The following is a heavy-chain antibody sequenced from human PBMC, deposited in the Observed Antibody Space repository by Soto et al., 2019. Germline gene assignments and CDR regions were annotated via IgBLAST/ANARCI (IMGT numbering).Heavy chain of an antibody. Sequence: GALRLSCAASGFTFSDYYMSWIRQAPGKGLEWVSYISSSSSYTNYADSVKGRFTISRDNAKNSLYLQMNSLRAEDTAVYYCARVLGYYFDYWGQGTLVTVSS. V-gene: IGHV3-11*06. CDR2: ISSSSSYT. J-gene: IGHJ4*02. CDR3: ARVLGYYFDY. CDR1: GFTFSDYY. D-gene: IGHD7-27*01.